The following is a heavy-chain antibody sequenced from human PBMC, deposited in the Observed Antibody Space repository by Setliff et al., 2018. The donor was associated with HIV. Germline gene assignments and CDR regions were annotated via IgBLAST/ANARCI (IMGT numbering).Heavy chain of an antibody. CDR1: GGTFSSYS. V-gene: IGHV1-69*06. CDR3: ARGQGVHFWVNDAFDI. D-gene: IGHD3-10*01. J-gene: IGHJ3*02. Sequence: SVKVSCKASGGTFSSYSITWVRQAPGQGLEWMGGIIPIFNTANYAQKFQGRVTITADKSTSTIYMELSSLRSDDTAVYYCARGQGVHFWVNDAFDIWGQGTMVTVSS. CDR2: IIPIFNTA.